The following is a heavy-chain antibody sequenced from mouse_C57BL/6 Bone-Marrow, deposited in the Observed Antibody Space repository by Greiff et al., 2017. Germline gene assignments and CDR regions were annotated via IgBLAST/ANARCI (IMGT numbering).Heavy chain of an antibody. CDR2: IDPANGNT. J-gene: IGHJ1*03. D-gene: IGHD1-1*01. Sequence: VQLQQSVAELVRPGASVKLSCTASGFNIKNTYMHWVKQRPEQGLEWIGRIDPANGNTKYDPKFQGKATITADTSSNTAYLQLSSLTSEDTAIYYCARRDYYGSSLYWYFDVWGTGTTVTVSS. V-gene: IGHV14-3*01. CDR1: GFNIKNTY. CDR3: ARRDYYGSSLYWYFDV.